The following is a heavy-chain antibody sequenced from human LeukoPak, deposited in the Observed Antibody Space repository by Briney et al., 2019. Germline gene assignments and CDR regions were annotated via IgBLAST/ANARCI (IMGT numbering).Heavy chain of an antibody. CDR1: GGSFSGYY. CDR3: GREAYYYDSSGSGDY. D-gene: IGHD3-22*01. J-gene: IGHJ4*02. V-gene: IGHV4-34*01. Sequence: SETLSLTCAVYGGSFSGYYWSWIRQPPGKGLEWIGEINHSGSTNYNPSLKSRVTISVDTSKNQFSLKLSSVTAADTAVYYCGREAYYYDSSGSGDYWGQGTLVTVSS. CDR2: INHSGST.